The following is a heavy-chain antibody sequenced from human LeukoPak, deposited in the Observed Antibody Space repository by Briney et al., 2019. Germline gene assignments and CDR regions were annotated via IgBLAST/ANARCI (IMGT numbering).Heavy chain of an antibody. J-gene: IGHJ4*02. D-gene: IGHD6-13*01. V-gene: IGHV3-48*01. CDR2: ISSSSTI. CDR1: GFTFSSYS. CDR3: ARDGGIAAAGTDY. Sequence: PGGSLRLSCAASGFTFSSYSMNWVRQAPGKGLEWVSYISSSSTIYYADSVKGRFTISRDNAKNSLYLQMNSLRAEDTAVYYCARDGGIAAAGTDYWGQGTLVTVSS.